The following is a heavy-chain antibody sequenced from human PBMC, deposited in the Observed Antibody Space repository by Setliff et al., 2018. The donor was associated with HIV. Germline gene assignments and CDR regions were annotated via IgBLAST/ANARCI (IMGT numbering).Heavy chain of an antibody. J-gene: IGHJ6*03. CDR1: GFTFSAYE. D-gene: IGHD5-18*01. CDR2: ISNSGTT. CDR3: TRLRGYSYGLASYYYYYMDV. V-gene: IGHV3-49*04. Sequence: PGGSLRLSCTASGFTFSAYEMNWVRQAPGKGLEWVSYISNSGTTEYAASVKGRFTISRDDSKSIAYLQMNSLKTEDTAVYYCTRLRGYSYGLASYYYYYMDVWGKGTTVTVSS.